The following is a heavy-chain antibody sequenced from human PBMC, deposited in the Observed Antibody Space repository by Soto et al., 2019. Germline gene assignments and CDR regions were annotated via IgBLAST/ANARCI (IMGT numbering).Heavy chain of an antibody. D-gene: IGHD3-10*01. CDR3: ARGPNMVRGVIIYYYYGMDV. Sequence: GGSLRLSCAASGFTFSSYAMHWVRQAPGKGLEWVAVISYDGSNKYYADSVKGRFTISRDNSKNTLYLQMNSLRAEDTAVYYCARGPNMVRGVIIYYYYGMDVWGQGTTVTVSS. J-gene: IGHJ6*02. CDR2: ISYDGSNK. V-gene: IGHV3-30-3*01. CDR1: GFTFSSYA.